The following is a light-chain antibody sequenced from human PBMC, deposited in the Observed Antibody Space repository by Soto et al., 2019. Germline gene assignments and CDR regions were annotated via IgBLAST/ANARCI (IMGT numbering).Light chain of an antibody. CDR1: QDINNR. V-gene: IGKV1-12*01. CDR3: QQRSNWQGLT. CDR2: AAS. Sequence: DIQMTQSPSSISASVGDRVTITCRASQDINNRLAWFQQSPGRAPKYLIQAASMVQSGVPSRFSASGSGTDFTLTIDSLEPEDFAVYYCQQRSNWQGLTFGGGTKVEIK. J-gene: IGKJ4*01.